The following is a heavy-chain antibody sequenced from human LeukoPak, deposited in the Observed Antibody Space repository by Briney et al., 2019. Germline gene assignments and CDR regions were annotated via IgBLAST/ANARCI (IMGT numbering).Heavy chain of an antibody. CDR3: ARDYGYYYMDV. D-gene: IGHD3-16*01. Sequence: PGGSLRLSCAASGFTFSSYPLNWVRQAPGKGLEWVSSISTTNSYIYYADSVKGRFTISRDNAENSLYLQMNSLRAEDTAVYYCARDYGYYYMDVWGKGTTVTVSS. CDR1: GFTFSSYP. J-gene: IGHJ6*03. CDR2: ISTTNSYI. V-gene: IGHV3-21*01.